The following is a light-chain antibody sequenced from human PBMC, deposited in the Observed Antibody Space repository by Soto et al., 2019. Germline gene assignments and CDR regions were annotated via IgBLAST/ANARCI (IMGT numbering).Light chain of an antibody. J-gene: IGKJ1*01. V-gene: IGKV3-20*01. CDR3: QHYARSVGT. CDR2: GAS. Sequence: EIVLTQSPGTLSLSPGERATVSCRASQSASSSYFALYQQKPGQAPRLLISGASNRATGIPDRFSGSGSGTDFTLTISRLEPEDFAVYYCQHYARSVGTFGQGTRVEIK. CDR1: QSASSSY.